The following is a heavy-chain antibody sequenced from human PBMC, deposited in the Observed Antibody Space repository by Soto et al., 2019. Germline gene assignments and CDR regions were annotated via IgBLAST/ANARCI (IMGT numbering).Heavy chain of an antibody. CDR2: INHSGST. V-gene: IGHV4-34*01. Sequence: SETLSLTCAVYGGSFSGYYWSWIRQPPGKGLEWIGEINHSGSTNYNPSLKSRVTISVDTSKNQFSLKLSSVTAADTAVYYCALLAYCGGDCRLFDYWGQGTLVTVSS. CDR3: ALLAYCGGDCRLFDY. D-gene: IGHD2-21*02. CDR1: GGSFSGYY. J-gene: IGHJ4*02.